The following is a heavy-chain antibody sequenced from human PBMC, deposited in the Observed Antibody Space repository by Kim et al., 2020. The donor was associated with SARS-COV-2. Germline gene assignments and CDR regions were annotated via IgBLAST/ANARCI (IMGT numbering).Heavy chain of an antibody. D-gene: IGHD2-2*01. J-gene: IGHJ4*02. Sequence: YADSVKGRFTISRDNSKNTLYLQMSSLRAEDTAVYYCAKNCYAAATYYDWGQGTLVTVSS. CDR3: AKNCYAAATYYD. V-gene: IGHV3-64D*06.